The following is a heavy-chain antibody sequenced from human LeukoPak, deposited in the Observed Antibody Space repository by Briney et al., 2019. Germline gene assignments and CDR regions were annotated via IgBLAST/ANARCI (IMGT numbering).Heavy chain of an antibody. Sequence: SETLSLTCTVSGGSISSYYWSWIRQPAGKGLEWIGRIYTSGSTNYNPSLKSRVTMSVDTSKNQFSLKLSSVTAADTAVYYCARGYCSGGSCYSRDWGLGTPVTVSS. V-gene: IGHV4-4*07. J-gene: IGHJ4*02. CDR1: GGSISSYY. CDR3: ARGYCSGGSCYSRD. CDR2: IYTSGST. D-gene: IGHD2-15*01.